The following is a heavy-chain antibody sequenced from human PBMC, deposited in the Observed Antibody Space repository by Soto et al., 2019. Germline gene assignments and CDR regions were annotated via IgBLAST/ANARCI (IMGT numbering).Heavy chain of an antibody. CDR3: ARTGEEVAGTPLYYFDY. V-gene: IGHV4-4*07. CDR2: IYTSGST. D-gene: IGHD6-19*01. J-gene: IGHJ4*02. CDR1: GGSISSYY. Sequence: LSLTCTVSGGSISSYYWSWIRQPAGKGLEWIGRIYTSGSTNYNPSLKSRVTMSVDTSKNQFSLKLSSVTAADTAVYYCARTGEEVAGTPLYYFDYWGQGTLVTVSS.